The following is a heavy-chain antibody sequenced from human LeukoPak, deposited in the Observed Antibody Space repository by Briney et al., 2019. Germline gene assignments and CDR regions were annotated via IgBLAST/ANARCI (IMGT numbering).Heavy chain of an antibody. Sequence: SETLSLTCTVSGGSISSSSYYWGWIRQPPGKGLEWIGSIYYSGSTYYNPSLKSRVTISVDTSKNQFSLKLSSVTAADTAVYYCARALRGYGENYFDYWGQGTLVTVSS. V-gene: IGHV4-39*01. CDR3: ARALRGYGENYFDY. CDR1: GGSISSSSYY. J-gene: IGHJ4*02. CDR2: IYYSGST. D-gene: IGHD5-18*01.